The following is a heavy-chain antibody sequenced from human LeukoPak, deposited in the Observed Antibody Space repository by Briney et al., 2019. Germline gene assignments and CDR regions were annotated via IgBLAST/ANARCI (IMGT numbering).Heavy chain of an antibody. CDR1: GGSISSYY. CDR2: IYYSGST. V-gene: IGHV4-59*08. D-gene: IGHD5-12*01. J-gene: IGHJ4*02. Sequence: SETLSLTCTVSGGSISSYYWSWIRQPPGKGLEGIGYIYYSGSTNYNPSLKSRVTISVDTSKRPFSLKLSSVSAADTAVYYCARHRAIVATPFDYWGQGTLVTVSS. CDR3: ARHRAIVATPFDY.